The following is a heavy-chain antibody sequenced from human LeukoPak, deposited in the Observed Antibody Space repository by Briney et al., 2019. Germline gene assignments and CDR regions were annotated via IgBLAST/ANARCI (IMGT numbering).Heavy chain of an antibody. CDR3: ARKVWLAPFDY. V-gene: IGHV4-34*01. CDR1: GGSFSGYY. CDR2: INHSGST. J-gene: IGHJ4*02. Sequence: SETLSLTCAVYGGSFSGYYWSWIRQPPGKGLEWIGEINHSGSTNYNPSLKSRVTISVDTSKNQFSLKLSSVTAADTAVYYCARKVWLAPFDYWGQGTLVTVSS. D-gene: IGHD6-19*01.